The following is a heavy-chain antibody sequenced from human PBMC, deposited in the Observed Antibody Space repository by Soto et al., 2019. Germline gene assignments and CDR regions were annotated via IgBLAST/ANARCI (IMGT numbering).Heavy chain of an antibody. CDR1: GFTFSDHY. CDR2: TRNKANSYTT. D-gene: IGHD3-22*01. Sequence: GGSLRLSCAASGFTFSDHYMDWVRQAPGKGLEWVGRTRNKANSYTTEYAASVKDRFTISRDDSKNSLYLQMNSLKTEDTAVYYCARVGYYYDSSGYSPLDYWGQGTLVTVSS. J-gene: IGHJ4*02. CDR3: ARVGYYYDSSGYSPLDY. V-gene: IGHV3-72*01.